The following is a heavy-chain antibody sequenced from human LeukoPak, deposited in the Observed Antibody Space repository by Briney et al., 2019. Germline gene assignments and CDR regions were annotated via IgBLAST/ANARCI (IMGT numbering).Heavy chain of an antibody. D-gene: IGHD3-9*01. CDR2: ISWDGGST. V-gene: IGHV3-43D*03. J-gene: IGHJ6*04. CDR3: AKDISFDFTSMDV. CDR1: GFTFDDYA. Sequence: GGSLRLSCAASGFTFDDYAMHWVRQAPGKGLEWVSLISWDGGSTYYADSVKGRFTISRDNSTNSLYLQMNSLRAEDTALYYCAKDISFDFTSMDVWGKGTTVTVSS.